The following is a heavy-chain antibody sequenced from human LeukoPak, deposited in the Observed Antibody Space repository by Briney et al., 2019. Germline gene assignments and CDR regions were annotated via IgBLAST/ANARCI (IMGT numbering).Heavy chain of an antibody. V-gene: IGHV1-69*04. J-gene: IGHJ4*02. D-gene: IGHD1-1*01. CDR2: IIPILGIA. CDR1: GGTFSSYA. CDR3: ARESGRNGDYPDY. Sequence: SVKVSRKASGGTFSSYAISWVRQAPGQGLEWMGRIIPILGIANYAQKFQGRVTITADKSTSTAYMELSSLRSEDTAVYYCARESGRNGDYPDYWGQGTLVTVSS.